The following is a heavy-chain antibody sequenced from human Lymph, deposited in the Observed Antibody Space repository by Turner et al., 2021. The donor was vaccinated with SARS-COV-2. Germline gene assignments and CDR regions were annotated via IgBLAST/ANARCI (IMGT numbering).Heavy chain of an antibody. D-gene: IGHD5-18*01. J-gene: IGHJ6*02. CDR1: GYTLTSYY. CDR2: INPSGGST. V-gene: IGHV1-46*01. Sequence: QLQLVQPGAEVKKPVAPVRVSCKASGYTLTSYYMHWVRQAPGQGLEWMGIINPSGGSTSYAQKFQGRVTMTRDTSTSTVYRELSRLRSEDTAVYYCARDPPIQIWVDYFYYGMDVWGQGTTVTVSS. CDR3: ARDPPIQIWVDYFYYGMDV.